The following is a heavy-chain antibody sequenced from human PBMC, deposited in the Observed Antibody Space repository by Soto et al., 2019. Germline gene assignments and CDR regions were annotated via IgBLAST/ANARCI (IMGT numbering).Heavy chain of an antibody. D-gene: IGHD6-13*01. CDR3: ARGVEAAGTYYYYGMDV. CDR1: GYSFTGYA. CDR2: MNPNSGNT. V-gene: IGHV1-8*01. Sequence: ASLNVSCKSSGYSFTGYAVNWVRQAKGPGLEWMGWMNPNSGNTGYAQKFQGRVTMTRNTSISTAYMELSSLRSEDTAVYYCARGVEAAGTYYYYGMDVWGQGNTVTVS. J-gene: IGHJ6*02.